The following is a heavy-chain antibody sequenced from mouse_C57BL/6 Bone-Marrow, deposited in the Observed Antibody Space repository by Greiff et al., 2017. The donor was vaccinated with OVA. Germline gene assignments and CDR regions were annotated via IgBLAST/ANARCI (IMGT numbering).Heavy chain of an antibody. CDR1: GYSFTDYN. CDR2: INPNYGTT. D-gene: IGHD1-1*01. V-gene: IGHV1-39*01. J-gene: IGHJ1*03. CDR3: AFITTVVATSDV. Sequence: VQLKQSGPELVKPGASVKISCKASGYSFTDYNMNWVKQSNGKSLEWIGVINPNYGTTSYNQKFKGKATLTVDQSSSTAYMQLNSLTSEDSAVYYGAFITTVVATSDVWGTGTTVTVSS.